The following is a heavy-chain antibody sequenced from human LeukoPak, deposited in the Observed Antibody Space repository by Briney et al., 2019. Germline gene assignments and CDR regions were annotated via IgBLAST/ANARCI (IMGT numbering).Heavy chain of an antibody. Sequence: GTFSNYCISWVRQAHGQGLEWIGRIIPILGIANYGQKFQGRVTITADKSTSTAYMELSSMRSEDTAVYYCARGSMGDLSFDYWGQGTLVTVSS. CDR2: IIPILGIA. CDR3: ARGSMGDLSFDY. V-gene: IGHV1-69*04. J-gene: IGHJ4*02. CDR1: GTFSNYC. D-gene: IGHD3-16*01.